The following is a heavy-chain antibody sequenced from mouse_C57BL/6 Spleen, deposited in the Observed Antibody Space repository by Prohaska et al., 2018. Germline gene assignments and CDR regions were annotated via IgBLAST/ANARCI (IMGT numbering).Heavy chain of an antibody. CDR2: IYPGSGNT. D-gene: IGHD2-1*01. V-gene: IGHV1-76*01. J-gene: IGHJ2*01. Sequence: QVQLKQSGAELVRPGASVKLSCKASGYTFTDYYINWVKQRPGQGLEWIARIYPGSGNTYYNEKFKGKATLTAEKSSSTAYMQLSSLTSEDSAVYFCATSYGNYVLDYWGQGTTLTVSS. CDR3: ATSYGNYVLDY. CDR1: GYTFTDYY.